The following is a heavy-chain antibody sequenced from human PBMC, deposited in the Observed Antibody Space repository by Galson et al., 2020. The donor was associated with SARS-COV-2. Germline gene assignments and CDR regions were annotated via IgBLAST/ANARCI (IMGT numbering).Heavy chain of an antibody. J-gene: IGHJ5*02. CDR2: FDPEDGET. CDR1: GYTLTALS. V-gene: IGHV1-24*01. D-gene: IGHD6-19*01. Sequence: ASVKVSCKVSGYTLTALSMHWVRQAPGKGLEWMGGFDPEDGETIYAQKFQGRVTMTEDTSTDTAYMELSSLRSEDTAVYYCATAPAIAVADSNWFDPWGQGTLVTVSS. CDR3: ATAPAIAVADSNWFDP.